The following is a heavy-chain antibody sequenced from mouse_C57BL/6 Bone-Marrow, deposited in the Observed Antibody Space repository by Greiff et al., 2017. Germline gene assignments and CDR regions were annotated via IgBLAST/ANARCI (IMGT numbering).Heavy chain of an antibody. CDR2: IYPGSGNT. D-gene: IGHD3-2*02. V-gene: IGHV1-66*01. Sequence: VQLQQSGPELVKPGASVKISCKASGYSFTSYYIHWVKQRPGQGLEWIGWIYPGSGNTKYNEKFKGKATLTADTSSSTAYMQLSSLTPEDSAVYYCLDSSGLDYWGQGTTLTVSS. J-gene: IGHJ2*01. CDR3: LDSSGLDY. CDR1: GYSFTSYY.